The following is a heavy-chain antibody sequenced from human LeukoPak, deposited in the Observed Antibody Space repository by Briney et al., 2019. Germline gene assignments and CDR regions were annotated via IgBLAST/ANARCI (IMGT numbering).Heavy chain of an antibody. CDR1: GFTFSSYA. CDR2: ISGSGGTT. J-gene: IGHJ4*02. CDR3: AKGLSSGWNLKGSDY. Sequence: GGSLRLFCAASGFTFSSYAMSWVRQAPGKGLEWVSSISGSGGTTYYAESVKGRFTISRDNSKNTLYLQMNSLRAEETAVYYCAKGLSSGWNLKGSDYWGQGTLVIVSS. V-gene: IGHV3-23*01. D-gene: IGHD6-19*01.